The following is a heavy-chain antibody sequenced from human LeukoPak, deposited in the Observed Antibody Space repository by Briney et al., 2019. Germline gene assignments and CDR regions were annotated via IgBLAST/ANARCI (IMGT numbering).Heavy chain of an antibody. CDR2: IYFSGTT. CDR3: AREDSSSRGDYNWFDP. V-gene: IGHV4-59*01. Sequence: SETLSLTCTVSGDSISTYYWSWIRQPPGRRLEWIGYIYFSGTTNHNPSLKSRVTISVDTSKSQFSLKLSSVTAADTAVYYCAREDSSSRGDYNWFDPWGQGTPVTVSS. J-gene: IGHJ5*02. CDR1: GDSISTYY. D-gene: IGHD6-13*01.